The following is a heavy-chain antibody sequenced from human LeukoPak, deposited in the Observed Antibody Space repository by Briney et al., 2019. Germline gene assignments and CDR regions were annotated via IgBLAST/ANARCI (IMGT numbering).Heavy chain of an antibody. CDR1: GFTFSSYS. D-gene: IGHD3-3*01. V-gene: IGHV3-21*01. CDR3: ARDYDRYYMDV. J-gene: IGHJ6*03. Sequence: GGSLRLSCAAYGFTFSSYSMNWVRQAPGRGLEWVSSISSSSSYIYYADSVKGRFTISRDNAKNPLYLQMNSLRAEDTAVYYCARDYDRYYMDVWGKGTTVTVSS. CDR2: ISSSSSYI.